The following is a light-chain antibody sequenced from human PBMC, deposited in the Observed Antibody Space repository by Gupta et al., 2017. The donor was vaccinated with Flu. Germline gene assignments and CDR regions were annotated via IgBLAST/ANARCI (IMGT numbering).Light chain of an antibody. CDR1: QGISSY. Sequence: AIRMTQSPSSFSASTGDRVTITCRASQGISSYLAWYQQTPGKAPKLLIYAASTLQSGVPSRFSGSGSGTDFTLTISCLQSEDFATYYCQQYYSYPYTFGQGTXLEIK. J-gene: IGKJ2*01. V-gene: IGKV1-8*01. CDR2: AAS. CDR3: QQYYSYPYT.